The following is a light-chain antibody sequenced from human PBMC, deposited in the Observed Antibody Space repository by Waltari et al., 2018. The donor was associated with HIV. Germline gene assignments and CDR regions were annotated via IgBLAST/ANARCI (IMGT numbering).Light chain of an antibody. Sequence: DIQMTQSPSSLSASVGDRVTLTCRASQGIRNALGWYQQKPGKAPKRLIYEASSLQTGVPSRFSGSGSGTEFTLTISSLQPEDFATYYCLQHNTYPRTFGQGTKLEIK. CDR2: EAS. V-gene: IGKV1-17*01. CDR1: QGIRNA. J-gene: IGKJ2*01. CDR3: LQHNTYPRT.